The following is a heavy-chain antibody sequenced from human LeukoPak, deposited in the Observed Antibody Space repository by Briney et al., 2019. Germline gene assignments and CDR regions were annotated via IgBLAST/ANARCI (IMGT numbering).Heavy chain of an antibody. V-gene: IGHV3-23*01. CDR1: ALTFSSYA. CDR2: ISGSGGST. CDR3: ATDRGWRTSGYYLYYFEY. J-gene: IGHJ4*02. D-gene: IGHD3-3*01. Sequence: GGSLRLSCAASALTFSSYAMSWVRQAPGKGLEWVSAISGSGGSTYYADSVRGRFTISRDNTMNSLYLQMSSLRAEDTAVYYCATDRGWRTSGYYLYYFEYWGQGTLVTYSS.